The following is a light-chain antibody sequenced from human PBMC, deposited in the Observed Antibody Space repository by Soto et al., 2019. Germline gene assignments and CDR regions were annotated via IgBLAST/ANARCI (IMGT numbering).Light chain of an antibody. J-gene: IGLJ2*01. CDR3: NSYTSSNTLVV. Sequence: QSVLTQPASVSGSPGQSITISCTETGSDVGSYSYVSWYQHHPGKAPKLIIYDVTNRPSGVSNRFSGSKSGITASLTISGLQAEDEADYYCNSYTSSNTLVVFGGGTKLTVL. CDR2: DVT. CDR1: GSDVGSYSY. V-gene: IGLV2-14*03.